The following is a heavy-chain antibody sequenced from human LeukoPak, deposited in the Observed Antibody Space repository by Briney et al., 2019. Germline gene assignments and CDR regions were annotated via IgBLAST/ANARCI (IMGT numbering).Heavy chain of an antibody. CDR3: ARLSTGGTPFNWFDS. V-gene: IGHV4-59*08. CDR2: IYYSGNT. J-gene: IGHJ5*01. Sequence: PSETLSLTCTVSGGSISIYYWTWIRQPPGKGLEWIGYIYYSGNTNYNPSLEVRVTMSVDTSKNQFSLKLNSVTAADTAVYYCARLSTGGTPFNWFDSWGQGALVTVSS. CDR1: GGSISIYY. D-gene: IGHD6-13*01.